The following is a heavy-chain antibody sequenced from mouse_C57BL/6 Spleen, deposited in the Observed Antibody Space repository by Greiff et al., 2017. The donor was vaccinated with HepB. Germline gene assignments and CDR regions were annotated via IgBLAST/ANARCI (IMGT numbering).Heavy chain of an antibody. CDR3: ARGGGRGFAY. D-gene: IGHD3-3*01. Sequence: EVQRVESGGGLVKPGGSLKLSCAASGFTFSSYAMSWVRQTPEKRLEWVATISDGGSYTYYPDNVKGRFTSSRDNAKNNLYLQMSHLKSEDTAMYYCARGGGRGFAYWGQGTLVTVSA. CDR2: ISDGGSYT. V-gene: IGHV5-4*01. CDR1: GFTFSSYA. J-gene: IGHJ3*01.